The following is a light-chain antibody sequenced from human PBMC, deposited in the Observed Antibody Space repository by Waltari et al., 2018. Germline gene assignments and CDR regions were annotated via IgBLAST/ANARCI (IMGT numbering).Light chain of an antibody. J-gene: IGLJ3*02. CDR3: LLYYGGPWV. V-gene: IGLV7-43*01. Sequence: QTVVTQEPSLTVSPGGTVTLTCASSTGAVPSDYYPNWFQPKPGQAPRALIHSTSARYSRTPTRFSGSRLGDKAALTLSGVQPEDEADYYCLLYYGGPWVFGGGTKVTVL. CDR1: TGAVPSDYY. CDR2: STS.